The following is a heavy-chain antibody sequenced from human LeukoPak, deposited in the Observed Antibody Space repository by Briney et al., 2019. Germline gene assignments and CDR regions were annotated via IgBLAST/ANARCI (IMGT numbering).Heavy chain of an antibody. D-gene: IGHD3-10*01. CDR1: GGSISSSSYY. V-gene: IGHV4-39*07. J-gene: IGHJ3*02. CDR2: IYYSGST. CDR3: ASRGLSGGAFDI. Sequence: SETLSLTCTVSGGSISSSSYYWGWIRQPPGKGLEWIGSIYYSGSTYYNPSLKSRVTISVDTSKNQFSLKLSSVTAADTAVYYCASRGLSGGAFDIWGQGTMVTVSS.